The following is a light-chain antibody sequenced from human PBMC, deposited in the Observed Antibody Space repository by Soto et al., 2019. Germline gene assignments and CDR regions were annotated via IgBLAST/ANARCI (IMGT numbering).Light chain of an antibody. V-gene: IGLV2-23*01. Sequence: QSVLTQPASVSGSPGQSITIYCTATRSDVGSHNLVSWYQQHPGKAPKFIIYEGSERPSGVSNRFSGSQSGNTASLTISGLHPEHEADYYCCSYAGSSTFVVFGGGTKVTVL. CDR1: RSDVGSHNL. CDR3: CSYAGSSTFVV. J-gene: IGLJ2*01. CDR2: EGS.